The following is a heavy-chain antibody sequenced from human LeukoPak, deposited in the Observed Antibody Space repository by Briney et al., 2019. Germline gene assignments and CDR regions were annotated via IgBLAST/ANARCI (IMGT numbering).Heavy chain of an antibody. J-gene: IGHJ3*02. D-gene: IGHD3-16*01. CDR1: GFSFSDSY. CDR3: ARRGSMSSHAFDI. V-gene: IGHV3-11*01. CDR2: IKSSDTST. Sequence: VGSLRLSCAASGFSFSDSYMSWIRQAPGQGLEWLSYIKSSDTSTFYADSVKGRFTVSRDNAKNSLYLQMNSLRAEDTAVYYCARRGSMSSHAFDIWGQGTVVTVSS.